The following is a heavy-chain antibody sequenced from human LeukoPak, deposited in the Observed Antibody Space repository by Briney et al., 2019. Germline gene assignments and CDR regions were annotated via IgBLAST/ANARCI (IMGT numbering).Heavy chain of an antibody. J-gene: IGHJ5*02. CDR2: IFHSGNS. CDR1: GGSISSYY. V-gene: IGHV4-38-2*02. CDR3: ARGHSGRGGIDP. Sequence: SETLSLTCTVSGGSISSYYWGWIRQPPGKGLQWIGSIFHSGNSYYNPSLKSRVTISVDTSKNQFSLKVNSVTAADTAVYYCARGHSGRGGIDPWGQGTLVTVSS. D-gene: IGHD3-10*02.